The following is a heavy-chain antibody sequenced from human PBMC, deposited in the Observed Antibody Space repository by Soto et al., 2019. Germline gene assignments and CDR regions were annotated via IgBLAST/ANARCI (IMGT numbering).Heavy chain of an antibody. CDR3: ARIKRVGNRYYYYGMDV. J-gene: IGHJ6*02. Sequence: GESLKISCKGSGYSFTSYWISWVRQMPGKGLGWMGRIDPSDSYTNYSPSFQGHVTISADKSISTAYLQWSSLKASDTAMYYCARIKRVGNRYYYYGMDVWGQGTTVTVSS. CDR1: GYSFTSYW. V-gene: IGHV5-10-1*01. CDR2: IDPSDSYT.